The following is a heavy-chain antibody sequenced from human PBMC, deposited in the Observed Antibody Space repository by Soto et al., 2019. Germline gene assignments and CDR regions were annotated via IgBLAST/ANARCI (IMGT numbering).Heavy chain of an antibody. CDR2: VIPIFRTP. CDR3: AKIRLTISLQEKDAI. V-gene: IGHV1-69*06. Sequence: QVQLVQSGAEVKKPGSSVKVSCKSSGGTFGSYAISWVRQAPGQGLEWMGGVIPIFRTPHYAQKFHGRVTITADIPTSTAYLELSSLKSADTAVYYCAKIRLTISLQEKDAIWGQGTLVTVSS. D-gene: IGHD2-2*01. J-gene: IGHJ4*02. CDR1: GGTFGSYA.